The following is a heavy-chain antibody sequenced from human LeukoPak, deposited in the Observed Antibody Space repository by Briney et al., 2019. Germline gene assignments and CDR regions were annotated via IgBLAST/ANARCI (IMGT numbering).Heavy chain of an antibody. CDR2: IYYSGGT. J-gene: IGHJ3*02. V-gene: IGHV4-59*01. Sequence: SETLSLTCTVSGGSISSYYWSWIRQPPGKGLEWIGYIYYSGGTNYNPSLKSRVTISVDTSKNQFSLKLSSVTAADTAVYYCARDRGRAFDIWGQGTMVTVSS. CDR1: GGSISSYY. CDR3: ARDRGRAFDI. D-gene: IGHD3-10*01.